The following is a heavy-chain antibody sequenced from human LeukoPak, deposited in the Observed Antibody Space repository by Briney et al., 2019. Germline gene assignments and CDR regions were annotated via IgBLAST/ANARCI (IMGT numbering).Heavy chain of an antibody. CDR3: TTENPTDF. CDR2: IKSKTDGGTT. Sequence: GGSLRLSCAASGFPFTNAWMSWVRQAPGKGLEWVGRIKSKTDGGTTDYAAPVKGRFTISRDDSENTLYLQVNTVKIEDTAVYYCTTENPTDFWGQGTLVTVSS. CDR1: GFPFTNAW. J-gene: IGHJ4*02. V-gene: IGHV3-15*01.